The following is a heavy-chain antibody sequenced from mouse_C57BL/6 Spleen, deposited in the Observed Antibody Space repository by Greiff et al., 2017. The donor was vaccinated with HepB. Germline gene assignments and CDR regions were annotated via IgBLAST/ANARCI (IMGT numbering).Heavy chain of an antibody. D-gene: IGHD1-1*01. Sequence: QVQLQQPGAELVKPGASVKLSCKASGYTFTSYWMHWVKQRPGQGLEWIGMIHPNSGSTNYNEKFKSKATLTVDKSSSTAYMQLSSLTSEDSAVYDCARGGGSSYPYYFDYWGQGTTLTVSS. CDR1: GYTFTSYW. V-gene: IGHV1-64*01. CDR3: ARGGGSSYPYYFDY. CDR2: IHPNSGST. J-gene: IGHJ2*01.